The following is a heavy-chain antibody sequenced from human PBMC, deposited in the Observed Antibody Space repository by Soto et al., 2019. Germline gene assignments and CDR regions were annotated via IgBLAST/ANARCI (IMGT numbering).Heavy chain of an antibody. V-gene: IGHV3-15*07. J-gene: IGHJ4*02. CDR3: TTGVEMATITGY. CDR2: IKSKTDGGTT. D-gene: IGHD5-12*01. Sequence: LTLSCAACGFTFSKAGMDWFRKAPGKGLEWVGRIKSKTDGGTTDYAAPVKGRFTISRDDSKNTLYLQMNSLKTEDTAVYYCTTGVEMATITGYWVQGTLVTVSS. CDR1: GFTFSKAG.